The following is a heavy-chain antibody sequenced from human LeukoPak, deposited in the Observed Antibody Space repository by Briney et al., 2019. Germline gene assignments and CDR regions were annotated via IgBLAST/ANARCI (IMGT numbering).Heavy chain of an antibody. CDR2: IYTSGST. CDR1: GGSISSYY. Sequence: SETLPLTCTVSGGSISSYYWSWIRQPAGKGLEWIGRIYTSGSTNYNPSLKSRVTMSVDTSKYQFSLKLSSVTAADTAVYYCASSQWLASYYYYGMDVWGQGTTVTVSS. CDR3: ASSQWLASYYYYGMDV. J-gene: IGHJ6*02. D-gene: IGHD5-12*01. V-gene: IGHV4-4*07.